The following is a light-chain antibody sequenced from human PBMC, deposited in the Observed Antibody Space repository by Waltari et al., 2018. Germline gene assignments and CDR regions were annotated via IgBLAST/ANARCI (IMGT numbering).Light chain of an antibody. CDR3: QQYNSAPYS. V-gene: IGKV1-5*03. CDR2: KAS. Sequence: DNQMTQSPSLLAASVGNRITTTCRASQGISSWLAWYQQKPGKAPKLLIYKASSLQSGVPSRFSGSGSGTDFTLTISSLQPEDFATYYCQQYNSAPYSFGQGTKVEIK. J-gene: IGKJ2*03. CDR1: QGISSW.